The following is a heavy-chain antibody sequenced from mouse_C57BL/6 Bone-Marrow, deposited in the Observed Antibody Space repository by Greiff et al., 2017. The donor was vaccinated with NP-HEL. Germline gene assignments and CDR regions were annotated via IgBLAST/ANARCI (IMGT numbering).Heavy chain of an antibody. V-gene: IGHV1-20*01. CDR3: ARYGSSYPHYAMDY. J-gene: IGHJ4*01. CDR1: GYSFTGYF. CDR2: LNPYNGDT. Sequence: VQLQQSGPELVKPGDSVKISCKASGYSFTGYFMNWVMQSHGKSLEWIGRLNPYNGDTFYNQKFKGKATWTVDKSSSTAHMELRSLTSEDSAVYYCARYGSSYPHYAMDYWGQGTSVTVSS. D-gene: IGHD1-1*01.